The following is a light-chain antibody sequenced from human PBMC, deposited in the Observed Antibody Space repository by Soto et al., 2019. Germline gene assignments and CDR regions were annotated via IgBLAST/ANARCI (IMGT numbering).Light chain of an antibody. V-gene: IGLV2-14*02. CDR3: SSYAGSNNYV. Sequence: QSVLTQPASVSGSPGQSITISCTGTSGDVGSYSPVSWYQQLPGKAPKLMIYEVTKRPSGVSNRFSGSKSGNTASLTISGLQAEDEAEYYCSSYAGSNNYVFGTGTKVTVL. J-gene: IGLJ1*01. CDR2: EVT. CDR1: SGDVGSYSP.